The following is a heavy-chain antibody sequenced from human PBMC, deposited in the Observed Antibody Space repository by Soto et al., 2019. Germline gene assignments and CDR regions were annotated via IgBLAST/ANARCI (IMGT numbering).Heavy chain of an antibody. CDR2: IIPMFGTA. CDR3: ARSTRGDYYYGMDV. CDR1: GGTFSSYA. J-gene: IGHJ6*02. Sequence: GASVKVSCKASGGTFSSYAINWVRQAPGQGLEWMGGIIPMFGTANYAQKFQGRATITADESTSTAYMELSSLRSEDTAVYYCARSTRGDYYYGMDVWGQGTTVTVSS. V-gene: IGHV1-69*13.